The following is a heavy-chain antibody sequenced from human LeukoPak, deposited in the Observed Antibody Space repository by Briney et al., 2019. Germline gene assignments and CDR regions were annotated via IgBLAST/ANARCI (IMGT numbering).Heavy chain of an antibody. CDR2: ISSSSSYI. Sequence: GGSLRLSCAASGFTFSSYSMNWVRQAPGKGLEWVSSISSSSSYIHYADSVKGRFTISRDNAKNSLYLQMNSLRAEDTAVYHRAREYPRGAAAPDYWGQGTLVTVSS. D-gene: IGHD6-13*01. J-gene: IGHJ4*02. CDR1: GFTFSSYS. CDR3: AREYPRGAAAPDY. V-gene: IGHV3-21*01.